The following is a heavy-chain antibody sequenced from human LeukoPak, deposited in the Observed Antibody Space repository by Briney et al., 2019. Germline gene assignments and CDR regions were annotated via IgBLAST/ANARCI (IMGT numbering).Heavy chain of an antibody. J-gene: IGHJ6*03. V-gene: IGHV1-24*01. CDR1: GYTLTELS. Sequence: ASVKVSCKVSGYTLTELSMHWVRQAPGKGLEWIGGFDPEDGETIYAQKFQGRVTMTEDTSTDTAYMELSSLRSEDTAVYYCATPRPVPAAIRGGYYYYYYMDVWGRRTTVSVSS. CDR3: ATPRPVPAAIRGGYYYYYYMDV. D-gene: IGHD2-2*02. CDR2: FDPEDGET.